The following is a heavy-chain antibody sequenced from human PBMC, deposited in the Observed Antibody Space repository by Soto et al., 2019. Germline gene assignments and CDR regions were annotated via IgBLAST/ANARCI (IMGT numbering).Heavy chain of an antibody. V-gene: IGHV1-69*13. J-gene: IGHJ5*02. CDR1: VGTFSSYA. CDR3: ARTITLGASDFNWFEP. CDR2: IIPIFGTA. Sequence: SVKVSCKGSVGTFSSYAISWVRQAPGQGLEWMGGIIPIFGTANYAQKFQGRVTITADESTSTAYMELSSLRSEDTAVYYCARTITLGASDFNWFEPWGQGTLVTVSS. D-gene: IGHD3-3*01.